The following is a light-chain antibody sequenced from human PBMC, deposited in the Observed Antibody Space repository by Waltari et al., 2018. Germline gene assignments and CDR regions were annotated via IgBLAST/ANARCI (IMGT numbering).Light chain of an antibody. CDR3: HQYCSMPYT. CDR2: GAS. CDR1: QSVSYSSDNKNC. Sequence: DIVMTQSPDSLPVSLGERATFTCKSRQSVSYSSDNKNCLAWYQQKPGQPPRLLIYGASTRESGVPDRFSGSGSGTDFSLTISSLQAEDVAVYYCHQYCSMPYTFGQGTKLEIK. J-gene: IGKJ2*01. V-gene: IGKV4-1*01.